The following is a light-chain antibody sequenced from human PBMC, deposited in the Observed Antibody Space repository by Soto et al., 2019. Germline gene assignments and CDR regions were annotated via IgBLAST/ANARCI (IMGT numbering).Light chain of an antibody. CDR2: SAS. CDR3: QQTYTFPRT. J-gene: IGKJ1*01. CDR1: QSISSY. V-gene: IGKV1-39*01. Sequence: DIQMTQSPSSLSASVGDRVTITCRASQSISSYLNWYQQRPGKAPKVLISSASRLESGVPSRFSGSGSATDFTLTISGLQVEDFATYFCQQTYTFPRTFGQGTKVEI.